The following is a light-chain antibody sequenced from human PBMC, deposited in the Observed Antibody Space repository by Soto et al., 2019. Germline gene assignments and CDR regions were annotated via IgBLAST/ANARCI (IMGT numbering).Light chain of an antibody. CDR2: GAS. V-gene: IGKV3-20*01. Sequence: ESVLTQSPGTLSLSPRERATLSCRASQSVSSSFLAWYQLKPGQASRHLIYGASSRATGIPDRFSGSGSGTDFTLTISRQEPEDFAVYYCQQYDSSPWTFGQGTKVEIK. CDR1: QSVSSSF. CDR3: QQYDSSPWT. J-gene: IGKJ1*01.